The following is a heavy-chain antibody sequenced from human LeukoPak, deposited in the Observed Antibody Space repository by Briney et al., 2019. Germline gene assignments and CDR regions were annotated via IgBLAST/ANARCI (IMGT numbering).Heavy chain of an antibody. Sequence: PSQTLSLTCTVSGGSISSGSYYWSWIRQPAGKGLEWIGRIYTSGSTNYNPSLKSRVTMSVDKSKNQFSLKLSSVTAADTAVYYCARFLIGYGDYVFDYWGQGTLVTVSS. CDR1: GGSISSGSYY. J-gene: IGHJ4*02. D-gene: IGHD4-17*01. CDR2: IYTSGST. V-gene: IGHV4-61*02. CDR3: ARFLIGYGDYVFDY.